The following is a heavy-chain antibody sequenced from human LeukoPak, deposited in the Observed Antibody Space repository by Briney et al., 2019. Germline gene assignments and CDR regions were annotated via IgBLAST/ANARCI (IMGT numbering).Heavy chain of an antibody. Sequence: SETLSLTCTVSGGSISNYYWSWIRQPAGKGLEWIGRISTSGSINYNPSLKSRVTISVDKSRNQFSLKLSSVTAADTAVYYCARVALSGLYYFDNWGQGTLVTVSS. J-gene: IGHJ4*02. CDR1: GGSISNYY. D-gene: IGHD5/OR15-5a*01. CDR3: ARVALSGLYYFDN. V-gene: IGHV4-4*07. CDR2: ISTSGSI.